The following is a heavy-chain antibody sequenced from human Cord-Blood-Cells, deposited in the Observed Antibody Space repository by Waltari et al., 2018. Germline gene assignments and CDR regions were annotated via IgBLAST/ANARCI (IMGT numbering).Heavy chain of an antibody. CDR3: ARREGGMFCSSTSCPFDI. D-gene: IGHD2-2*01. CDR1: GGTFSSYA. CDR2: IIPIIGTA. V-gene: IGHV1-69*01. Sequence: QVQLVQSGAEVKKPGSSVKVSCKASGGTFSSYAISWVRQAPGQGREWMGGIIPIIGTANYAQKCQGRVTITADESTSTAYMELSSLRSEDTAVYYCARREGGMFCSSTSCPFDIWGQGTMVTVSS. J-gene: IGHJ3*02.